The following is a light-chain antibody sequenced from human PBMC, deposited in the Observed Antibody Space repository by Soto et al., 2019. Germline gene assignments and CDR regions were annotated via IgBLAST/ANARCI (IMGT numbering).Light chain of an antibody. J-gene: IGKJ1*01. CDR2: DAS. Sequence: DIQMTQPPSTLSASVGDRVTITCRASQSISNWLAWYQQKPGKAPKLLIYDASSLESGVPSRFSGGGFGTEFTLTISSLQPDDFGTYYCQQYNSYSPFGQGTKV. V-gene: IGKV1-5*01. CDR1: QSISNW. CDR3: QQYNSYSP.